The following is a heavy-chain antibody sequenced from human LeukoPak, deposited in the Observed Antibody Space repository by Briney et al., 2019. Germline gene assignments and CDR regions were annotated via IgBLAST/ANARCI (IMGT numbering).Heavy chain of an antibody. V-gene: IGHV3-21*01. CDR1: VFTFNSYT. CDR2: ICSGSSYR. CDR3: ARDSERRDGFSLYFFDY. Sequence: GGSLRLACIVSVFTFNSYTMHWVRPAPGKGLEWVSSICSGSSYRYYADSVNGRFTSPRDNADNSLFLQMDSLRAEDTALYYCARDSERRDGFSLYFFDYWGRGTLVTVSS. J-gene: IGHJ4*02. D-gene: IGHD5-24*01.